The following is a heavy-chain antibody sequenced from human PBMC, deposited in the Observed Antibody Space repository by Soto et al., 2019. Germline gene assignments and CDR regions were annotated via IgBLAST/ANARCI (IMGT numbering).Heavy chain of an antibody. J-gene: IGHJ6*02. CDR2: TRNKANSYTT. D-gene: IGHD1-26*01. V-gene: IGHV3-72*01. Sequence: GGSLRLSCAASGFTFSDHYMDWVRQAPGKGLEWVGRTRNKANSYTTEYAASVKGRFTISRDDSKNSLYLQMNSLKTEDTAVYYCARSGSYYYYGMDVWGQGTTVTVSS. CDR1: GFTFSDHY. CDR3: ARSGSYYYYGMDV.